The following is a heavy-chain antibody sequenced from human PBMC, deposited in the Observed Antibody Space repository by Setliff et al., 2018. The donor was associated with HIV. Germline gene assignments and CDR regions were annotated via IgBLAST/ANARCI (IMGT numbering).Heavy chain of an antibody. Sequence: GASVKVSCKASGYTFTSYGISWVRQAPGQGPEWMGWISAYNGNTNYAQKLQGRVTMTTDTSTSTAYMELRSLRSDDTAVYYCARRARESTALHSDWNDVLFFDYWGQGTLVTVSS. CDR1: GYTFTSYG. CDR2: ISAYNGNT. J-gene: IGHJ4*02. CDR3: ARRARESTALHSDWNDVLFFDY. V-gene: IGHV1-18*01. D-gene: IGHD1-1*01.